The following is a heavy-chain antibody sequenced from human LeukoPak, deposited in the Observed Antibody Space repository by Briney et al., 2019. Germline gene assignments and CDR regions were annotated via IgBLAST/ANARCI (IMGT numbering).Heavy chain of an antibody. CDR2: IYPGDSDT. CDR3: AITGYSSSWPQYNWFDP. V-gene: IGHV5-51*01. D-gene: IGHD6-13*01. Sequence: GESLKISCKGSGYSFTSYWIGWVRQMPGKGLEWMGIIYPGDSDTRYSPSFQGQVTISADKSISTAYLQWSSLKASDTAMYYCAITGYSSSWPQYNWFDPWGQGTLVTVSS. CDR1: GYSFTSYW. J-gene: IGHJ5*02.